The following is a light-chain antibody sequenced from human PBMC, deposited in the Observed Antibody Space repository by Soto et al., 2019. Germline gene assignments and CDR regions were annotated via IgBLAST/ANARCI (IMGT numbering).Light chain of an antibody. CDR1: SSDVGSYNR. Sequence: QSVLTQPASVSGSPGQSITISCTGGSSDVGSYNRVSWYRQHPGKAPQLIIYEVSQRPSGVPDRFSASKSGDTASLTVSGLRAEDEADYYCSSYAGSNMGVFGSGTKRTVL. V-gene: IGLV2-14*02. J-gene: IGLJ1*01. CDR2: EVS. CDR3: SSYAGSNMGV.